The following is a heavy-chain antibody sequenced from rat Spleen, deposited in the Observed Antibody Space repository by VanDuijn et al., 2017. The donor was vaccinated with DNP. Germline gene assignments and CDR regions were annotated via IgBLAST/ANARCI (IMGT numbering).Heavy chain of an antibody. D-gene: IGHD1-3*01. CDR3: TRDYFNYGRYGFAY. J-gene: IGHJ3*01. CDR2: ISGGGST. V-gene: IGHV2S12*01. Sequence: QVQLKESGPGLVQPSQTLSLTCTVSGFSLTSYGVSWVRQPPGKGLEWIAAISGGGSTYYNSALKSRLSISRDTSKSQVFLKMNSLQTEDTAIYFCTRDYFNYGRYGFAYWGQGTLVTVSS. CDR1: GFSLTSYG.